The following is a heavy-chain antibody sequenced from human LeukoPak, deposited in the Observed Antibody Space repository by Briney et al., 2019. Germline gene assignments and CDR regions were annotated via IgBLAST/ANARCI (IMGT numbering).Heavy chain of an antibody. CDR1: GFTFSSYA. V-gene: IGHV3-30-3*01. Sequence: PGGSLRLSRAASGFTFSSYAMHWVRQAPGKGLEWVAVISYDGSNKYYADSVKGRFTISRDNSKNTLYLQMNSLRAEDTAVYYCARDKPRPGIVGATTGNALDIWGQGTMVTVSS. D-gene: IGHD1-26*01. CDR2: ISYDGSNK. J-gene: IGHJ3*02. CDR3: ARDKPRPGIVGATTGNALDI.